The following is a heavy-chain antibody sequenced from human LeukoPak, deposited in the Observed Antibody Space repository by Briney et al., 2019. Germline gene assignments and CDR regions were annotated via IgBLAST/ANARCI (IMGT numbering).Heavy chain of an antibody. CDR2: ISSSSSYI. V-gene: IGHV3-21*01. CDR3: ARSGSGVPAATNWFDP. CDR1: GFTFSSYS. Sequence: GGSLRLSCAASGFTFSSYSMNWVRQAPGKGLEWVSSISSSSSYIYYADSVKGRFTISRDNAKNSLYLQMSSLRAEDTAVYYCARSGSGVPAATNWFDPWGQGTLVTVSS. J-gene: IGHJ5*02. D-gene: IGHD2-2*01.